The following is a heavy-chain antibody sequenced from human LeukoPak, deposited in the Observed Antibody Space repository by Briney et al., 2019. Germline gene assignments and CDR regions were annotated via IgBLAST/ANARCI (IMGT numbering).Heavy chain of an antibody. CDR1: GFTFSSYG. J-gene: IGHJ5*02. D-gene: IGHD6-6*01. V-gene: IGHV3-30*02. Sequence: GGSLRLSCAASGFTFSSYGMHWVRQAPGKGLEWVAFIRYDGSNKYYADSVKSGFTISRDNSKNTPCLQMNSLRAEDTAVSYCAKERTIASRPENWFDPWGQGTLVTVSS. CDR3: AKERTIASRPENWFDP. CDR2: IRYDGSNK.